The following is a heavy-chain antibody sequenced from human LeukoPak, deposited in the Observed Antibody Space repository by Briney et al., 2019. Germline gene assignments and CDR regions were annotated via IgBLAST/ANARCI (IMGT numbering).Heavy chain of an antibody. CDR2: ISSSGSTI. J-gene: IGHJ4*02. D-gene: IGHD1-1*01. CDR1: GFTFSDSY. V-gene: IGHV3-11*04. Sequence: GGSLRLSCAASGFTFSDSYMSWIRQAPGKGLEWVSYISSSGSTIHHADSVKGRFTISRDNAKNSLYLQMNSLRAEDSAVYYCARDQATFDYWGQGTLVTVSS. CDR3: ARDQATFDY.